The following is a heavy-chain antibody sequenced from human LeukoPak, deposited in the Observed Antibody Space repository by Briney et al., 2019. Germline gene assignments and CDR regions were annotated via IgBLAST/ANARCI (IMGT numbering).Heavy chain of an antibody. CDR2: ISWDGGST. CDR1: GFTFDDYA. J-gene: IGHJ4*02. V-gene: IGHV3-43D*03. D-gene: IGHD3-16*02. Sequence: HTGGSLRLSCAASGFTFDDYAMHWVRQAPGKGLEWVSLISWDGGSTYYADSVKGRFTISRDNSKNSLYLQMNSLRAEDTALYYCAKGPVRGSYRYGYFDYWGQGTLVTVSS. CDR3: AKGPVRGSYRYGYFDY.